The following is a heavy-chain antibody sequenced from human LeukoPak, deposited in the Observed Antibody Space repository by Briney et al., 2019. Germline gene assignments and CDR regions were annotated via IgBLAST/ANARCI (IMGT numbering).Heavy chain of an antibody. J-gene: IGHJ6*02. D-gene: IGHD4-23*01. CDR1: GYTFTSYY. CDR2: INPSGGST. Sequence: GASVKVSCKASGYTFTSYYMHWVRQAPGQGLEWMGIINPSGGSTSYAQKFQGRVTMTRDTSTSTVYMELSSLRSEDTAVYYCARAAGYGGYYYGMDVWGQGTTVTVSS. CDR3: ARAAGYGGYYYGMDV. V-gene: IGHV1-46*01.